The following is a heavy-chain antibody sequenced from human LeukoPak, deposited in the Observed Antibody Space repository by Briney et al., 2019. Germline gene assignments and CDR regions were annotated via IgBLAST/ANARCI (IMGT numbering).Heavy chain of an antibody. CDR1: GFTFSTYS. V-gene: IGHV3-21*01. J-gene: IGHJ3*02. D-gene: IGHD3-3*01. Sequence: GGSLRLSCAASGFTFSTYSMNWVRQAPGKGLEWVSSIGGSSSSIYYADSVKGRFTISRDNAKNSLYLQMNSLRAEDSAAYYCERELEEAFDIWGQGTMVTVSS. CDR2: IGGSSSSI. CDR3: ERELEEAFDI.